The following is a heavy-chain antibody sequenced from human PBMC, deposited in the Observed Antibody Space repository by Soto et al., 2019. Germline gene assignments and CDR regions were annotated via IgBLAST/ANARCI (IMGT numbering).Heavy chain of an antibody. CDR1: GFSFSSYA. Sequence: GGSLSLSCAASGFSFSSYAMSWVRQAPGKGLEWVSALSGTGGSTYYADSVKGRFTISRDNAKNSLYLQMNSLRAEDTALYYCARDLLFGRGTPIWGQGTMVTISS. CDR3: ARDLLFGRGTPI. J-gene: IGHJ3*02. V-gene: IGHV3-23*01. D-gene: IGHD2-15*01. CDR2: LSGTGGST.